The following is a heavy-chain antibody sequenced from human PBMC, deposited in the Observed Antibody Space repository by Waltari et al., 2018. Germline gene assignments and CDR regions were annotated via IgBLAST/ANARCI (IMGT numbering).Heavy chain of an antibody. Sequence: QVQLVQSGAEVKKPGSSVKVSCKASGGTFSSYAISWVRQAPGQGLEWMGGIIPILGIANYAQKFQGKVTITADKSTSTAYMELSSLRSEDTAVYYCARDYDFWSGSNWFDPWGQGTLVTVSS. V-gene: IGHV1-69*10. CDR1: GGTFSSYA. J-gene: IGHJ5*02. D-gene: IGHD3-3*01. CDR2: IIPILGIA. CDR3: ARDYDFWSGSNWFDP.